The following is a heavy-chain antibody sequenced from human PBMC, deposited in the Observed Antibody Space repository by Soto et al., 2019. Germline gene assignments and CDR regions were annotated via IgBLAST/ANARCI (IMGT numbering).Heavy chain of an antibody. Sequence: QVQLQESGPRLVQPSETLSLTCTVSGASNNNYYWSWIRQPAGKGLEWIGRIYTSRRANYNPSLKSRVTMSVDTSKNQFSLMLNSVTAADTAVYYCGRDGDGYSPDYWGQGTLVTVTS. CDR2: IYTSRRA. V-gene: IGHV4-4*07. J-gene: IGHJ4*02. CDR3: GRDGDGYSPDY. CDR1: GASNNNYY. D-gene: IGHD2-21*01.